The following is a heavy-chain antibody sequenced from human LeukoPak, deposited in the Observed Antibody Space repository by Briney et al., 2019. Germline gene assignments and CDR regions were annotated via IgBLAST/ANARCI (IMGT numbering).Heavy chain of an antibody. Sequence: PSETLSLTCAVYGGSFSGYYWSWIRQPPGKGLEWIGEINHSGSTNYNPSLKSRVTISVDTSKNQFSLKLSSVTAADTAVYYCARRSYYYGSGNDYWGQGTLVTVSS. J-gene: IGHJ4*02. CDR2: INHSGST. D-gene: IGHD3-10*01. V-gene: IGHV4-34*01. CDR3: ARRSYYYGSGNDY. CDR1: GGSFSGYY.